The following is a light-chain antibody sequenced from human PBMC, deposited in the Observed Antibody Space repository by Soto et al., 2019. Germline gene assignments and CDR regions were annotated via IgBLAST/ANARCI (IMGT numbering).Light chain of an antibody. CDR2: DVS. J-gene: IGLJ2*01. V-gene: IGLV2-14*03. CDR3: SSYTSGTTLA. Sequence: QSVLTQPASVSGSPGQSITISCTGTSSDVGGYNYVSWYQQHPGKAPKLMIYDVSNRPSGVSNRFSGSESGNTASLTISGIQAEDEADYYCSSYTSGTTLAFGGGTKLTVL. CDR1: SSDVGGYNY.